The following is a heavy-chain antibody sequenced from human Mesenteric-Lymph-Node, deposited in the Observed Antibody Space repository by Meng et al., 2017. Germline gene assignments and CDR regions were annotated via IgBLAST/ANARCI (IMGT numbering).Heavy chain of an antibody. J-gene: IGHJ4*02. CDR2: ISAYNGNT. CDR1: GYTFTSYG. D-gene: IGHD3-22*01. Sequence: ASVKVSCKASGYTFTSYGISWVRQAPGQGLEWMGWISAYNGNTNYAQKLQGRVTMTTDESTSTAYMELSSLRSEDTAVYYCARGGYYDSSGYWRAVGYYFDYWGQGTLVTVSS. V-gene: IGHV1-18*01. CDR3: ARGGYYDSSGYWRAVGYYFDY.